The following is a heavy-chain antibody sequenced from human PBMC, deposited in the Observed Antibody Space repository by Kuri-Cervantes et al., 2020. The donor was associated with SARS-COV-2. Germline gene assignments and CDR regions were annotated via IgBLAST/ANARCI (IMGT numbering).Heavy chain of an antibody. J-gene: IGHJ6*02. CDR2: ISYDGSNK. CDR3: AGENLAVVEGMDV. CDR1: GFTFSSYA. D-gene: IGHD2-15*01. V-gene: IGHV3-30-3*01. Sequence: GSLRLSCAASGFTFSSYAMHWVRQAPGKGLEWVAVISYDGSNKYYADSVKGRFTISRDNSKNTLHLQMNSLRADDTAVYYCAGENLAVVEGMDVWGQGTTVTVSS.